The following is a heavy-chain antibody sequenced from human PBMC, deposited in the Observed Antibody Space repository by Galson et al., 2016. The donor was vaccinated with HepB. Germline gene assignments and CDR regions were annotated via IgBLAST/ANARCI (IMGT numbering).Heavy chain of an antibody. V-gene: IGHV4-59*01. CDR2: IYDTGST. J-gene: IGHJ4*02. CDR3: ARDKGLPAAGMGNFDH. D-gene: IGHD6-13*01. Sequence: SETLSLTCTVSGGSISSYYWSWIRQPPGKGLEWIGYIYDTGSTNYNPSLKSRVALAIDTSKNQFSLKLSSVTAADTAVYYCARDKGLPAAGMGNFDHWGQGTLVTVSS. CDR1: GGSISSYY.